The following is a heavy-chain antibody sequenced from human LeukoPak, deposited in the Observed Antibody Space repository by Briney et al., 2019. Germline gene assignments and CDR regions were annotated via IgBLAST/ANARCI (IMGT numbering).Heavy chain of an antibody. D-gene: IGHD5-12*01. CDR3: ARDDIVATISQVPYGMDV. V-gene: IGHV3-48*03. CDR1: GFTFSSYE. J-gene: IGHJ6*04. Sequence: GGSLRLSCAASGFTFSSYEMNWVCQAPGKGLEWVSYISSSGSTIYYADSVKGRFTISRDNAKNSLYLQMNSLRAEDTAVYYCARDDIVATISQVPYGMDVWGKGTTVTVSS. CDR2: ISSSGSTI.